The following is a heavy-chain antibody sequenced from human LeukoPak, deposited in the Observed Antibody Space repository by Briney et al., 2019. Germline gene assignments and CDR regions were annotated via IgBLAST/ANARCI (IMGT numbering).Heavy chain of an antibody. CDR2: ISSSGSTI. V-gene: IGHV3-48*03. Sequence: GGSLRLSFAASGFTFSSYEMNWVRQAPGKGLGWVSYISSSGSTIYYADSVKGRFTISRDNAKNSLYLQMNSLRAEDTAVYYCARDSLEVRGRDYFGYWGQGTLVTVSS. CDR3: ARDSLEVRGRDYFGY. CDR1: GFTFSSYE. J-gene: IGHJ4*02. D-gene: IGHD3-10*01.